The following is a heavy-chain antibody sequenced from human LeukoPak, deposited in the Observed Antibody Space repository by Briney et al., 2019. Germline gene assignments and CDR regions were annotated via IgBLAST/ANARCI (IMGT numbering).Heavy chain of an antibody. V-gene: IGHV1-46*01. CDR3: ARHPNLYDSSGYYHHIFDY. D-gene: IGHD3-22*01. CDR2: INPSGGDT. J-gene: IGHJ4*02. Sequence: ASVKVSCKASGYAFTTYYMNWVRQAPGLGLEWMGIINPSGGDTSYAQKFQGRVTMTMDTSTGTVYMDLSSLKASDTAMYYCARHPNLYDSSGYYHHIFDYWGQGTLVTVSS. CDR1: GYAFTTYY.